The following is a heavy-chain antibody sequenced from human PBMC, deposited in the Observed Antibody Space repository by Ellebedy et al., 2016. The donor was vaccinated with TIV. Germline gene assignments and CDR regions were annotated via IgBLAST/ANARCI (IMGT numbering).Heavy chain of an antibody. CDR3: AKRYFDL. D-gene: IGHD1-1*01. Sequence: GESLKISCAASGFIFSSYWMSWVRQAPGKGLEWVANIKQDGSEKYYVDSVKGRFTISRDNAKNSLYLQMNSLRAEETAVYYCAKRYFDLWGRGTLVTVSS. V-gene: IGHV3-7*01. CDR1: GFIFSSYW. CDR2: IKQDGSEK. J-gene: IGHJ2*01.